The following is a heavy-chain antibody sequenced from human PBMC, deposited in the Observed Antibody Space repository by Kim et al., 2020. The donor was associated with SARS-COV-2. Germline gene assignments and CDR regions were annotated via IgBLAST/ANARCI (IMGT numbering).Heavy chain of an antibody. CDR1: GGSFSGYY. D-gene: IGHD3-10*01. Sequence: SETLSLTCAVYGGSFSGYYWSWIRQPPGKGLEWIGEINHSGSTNYNPSLKSRVTISVDTSKNQFSLKLSSVTAADTAVYYCARGRIPRITLVRGANYYYYGMDVWGQGTTVTVSS. J-gene: IGHJ6*02. V-gene: IGHV4-34*01. CDR3: ARGRIPRITLVRGANYYYYGMDV. CDR2: INHSGST.